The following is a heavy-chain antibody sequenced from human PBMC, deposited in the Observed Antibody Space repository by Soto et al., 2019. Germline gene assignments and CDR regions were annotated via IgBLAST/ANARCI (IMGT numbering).Heavy chain of an antibody. CDR3: ARRGKQQLVPYYYYYYGMDV. J-gene: IGHJ6*02. Sequence: VKVSCKASGYTFTSYDINWVRQATGQGLEWMGWMNPNSGNTGYAQKFQGRVTMTRNTSISTAYMELSSLRSEDTAVYYCARRGKQQLVPYYYYYYGMDVWGQGTTVTVSS. D-gene: IGHD6-13*01. CDR1: GYTFTSYD. V-gene: IGHV1-8*01. CDR2: MNPNSGNT.